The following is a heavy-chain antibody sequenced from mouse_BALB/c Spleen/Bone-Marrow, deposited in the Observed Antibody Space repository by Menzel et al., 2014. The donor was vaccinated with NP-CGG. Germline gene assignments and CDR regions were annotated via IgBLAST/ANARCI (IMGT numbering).Heavy chain of an antibody. CDR3: ARSGSSSGYFDY. CDR1: GFTFSSFG. V-gene: IGHV5-17*02. CDR2: ISSGSSTI. D-gene: IGHD1-1*01. J-gene: IGHJ2*01. Sequence: EVQLVESGGGLVQPGGSRKLSCAASGFTFSSFGMHWVRQAPEKGLELVAYISSGSSTIYYADTVMGRFTISRDNPKNTLFLQMTSLRSEDTAMYYCARSGSSSGYFDYWGQGTTLTVSS.